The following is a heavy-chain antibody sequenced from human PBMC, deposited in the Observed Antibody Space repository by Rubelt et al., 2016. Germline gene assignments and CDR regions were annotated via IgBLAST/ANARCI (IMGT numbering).Heavy chain of an antibody. CDR1: GFTFSTYW. CDR2: IKQDGSEK. J-gene: IGHJ1*01. Sequence: EVQLVESGGGLVQPGGSLRLSCAASGFTFSTYWMSWVRQAPGKGLEWVANIKQDGSEKYYVDSLTGRCTISRDNANNSRYLQMNGLRAEDTAVYYCARGAQSFQHWGKGTLVTVS. CDR3: ARGAQSFQH. V-gene: IGHV3-7*04.